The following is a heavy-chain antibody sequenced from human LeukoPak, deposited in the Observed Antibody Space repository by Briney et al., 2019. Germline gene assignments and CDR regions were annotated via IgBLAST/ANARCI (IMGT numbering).Heavy chain of an antibody. D-gene: IGHD5-12*01. CDR3: ARDTAGGYVNY. J-gene: IGHJ4*02. CDR1: GFTFSSYS. Sequence: GGSLRLSCAASGFTFSSYSMNWVRQDPGKGLEWVSYISSSSSTIYYADSVKGRFTISRDNAKNSLYLQMNSLRAEDTAVYYCARDTAGGYVNYWGQGTLVTVSS. CDR2: ISSSSSTI. V-gene: IGHV3-48*01.